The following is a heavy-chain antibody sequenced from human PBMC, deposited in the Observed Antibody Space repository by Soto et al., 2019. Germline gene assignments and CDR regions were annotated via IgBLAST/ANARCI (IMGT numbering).Heavy chain of an antibody. CDR3: ARAGGSRSWYPGRDYYYYGMDA. D-gene: IGHD6-13*01. Sequence: PGGSLRLSCAASGFTFSSYDMHWVRQATGKGLEWVSAIGTAGDPYYPGSVKGRFTISRENAKNSLYLQMNSLRAGDTAVYYCARAGGSRSWYPGRDYYYYGMDAWGQGTTVTVSS. J-gene: IGHJ6*02. V-gene: IGHV3-13*05. CDR1: GFTFSSYD. CDR2: IGTAGDP.